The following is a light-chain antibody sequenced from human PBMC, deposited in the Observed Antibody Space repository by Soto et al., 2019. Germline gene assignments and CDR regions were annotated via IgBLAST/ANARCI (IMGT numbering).Light chain of an antibody. CDR3: QTWDTGARVV. CDR1: SGHSSYA. V-gene: IGLV4-69*01. CDR2: VSSDGSH. Sequence: QAVVTQSPSASASLGASVKLTCTLSSGHSSYAIAWHQQQPEKGPRYLMKVSSDGSHSKGDGIPDRFSGSSSGAERYLTISSLQSEDEADYYCQTWDTGARVVFGGGTKLTVL. J-gene: IGLJ2*01.